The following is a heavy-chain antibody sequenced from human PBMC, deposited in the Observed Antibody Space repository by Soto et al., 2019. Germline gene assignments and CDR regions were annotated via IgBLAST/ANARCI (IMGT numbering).Heavy chain of an antibody. CDR2: INPNSGGT. CDR3: ARDLGGFGYGHYGLDV. CDR1: GYTFTGYY. D-gene: IGHD5-18*01. Sequence: ASVKVSCKASGYTFTGYYMHWVRQAPGQGLEWMGWINPNSGGTNYAQKFQGRVTMTRDTSVSTAYMELSRLRSDDTAVFYCARDLGGFGYGHYGLDVWGQGTTVTFSS. J-gene: IGHJ6*02. V-gene: IGHV1-2*02.